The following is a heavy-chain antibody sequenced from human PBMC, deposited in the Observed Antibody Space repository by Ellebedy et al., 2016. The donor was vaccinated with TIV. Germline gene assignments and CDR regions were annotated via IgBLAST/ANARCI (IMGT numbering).Heavy chain of an antibody. Sequence: GESLKISXAASGFTFSSYVMHWVRQAPGKGLEWVAVISYDGSNKYYADSVKGRFTISRDNSKNTLYLQMNSLRAEDTAVYYCAKDFGNSSGWDFDYWGQGTLVTVSS. D-gene: IGHD6-19*01. J-gene: IGHJ4*02. CDR2: ISYDGSNK. V-gene: IGHV3-30*18. CDR3: AKDFGNSSGWDFDY. CDR1: GFTFSSYV.